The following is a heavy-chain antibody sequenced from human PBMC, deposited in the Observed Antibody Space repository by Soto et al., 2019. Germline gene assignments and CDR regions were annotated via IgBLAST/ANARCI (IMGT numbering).Heavy chain of an antibody. V-gene: IGHV3-11*06. Sequence: GGSLRLSCAASGFTFSDYYMSWIRQAPGKGLEWVSYISSSSSYTNYADSVKGRFTISRDNAKNSLYLQMNSLRAEDTAVYYCAREPPYGGDIWSQGTMVTVSS. D-gene: IGHD4-17*01. J-gene: IGHJ3*02. CDR3: AREPPYGGDI. CDR1: GFTFSDYY. CDR2: ISSSSSYT.